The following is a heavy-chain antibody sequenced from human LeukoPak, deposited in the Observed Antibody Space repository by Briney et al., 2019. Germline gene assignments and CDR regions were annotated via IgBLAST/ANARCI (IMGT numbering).Heavy chain of an antibody. J-gene: IGHJ4*02. CDR2: IYPGDSDT. D-gene: IGHD1-26*01. CDR1: GYSFTSYW. V-gene: IGHV5-51*01. Sequence: ESLKISCKGSGYSFTSYWIGWVRQMPGKGLAWMGIIYPGDSDTRYSPSFQGQVTISADKSISTAYLQWSSLKASDTAMYYCARQGALALTYSDYWGQGTLVTVSS. CDR3: ARQGALALTYSDY.